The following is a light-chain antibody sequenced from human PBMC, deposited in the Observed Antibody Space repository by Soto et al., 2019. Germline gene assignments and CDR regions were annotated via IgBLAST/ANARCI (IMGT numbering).Light chain of an antibody. CDR3: QHRFNWPRSIT. V-gene: IGKV3-11*01. CDR2: DAS. CDR1: QSVRTY. J-gene: IGKJ5*01. Sequence: EILLTQSPATLSLSPGDGATLSCRASQSVRTYLAWYQQKPGQAPRLLIYDASNRATGIPTRFSGSGSGTDFPLTISSLEPEDFAVYYCQHRFNWPRSITFGQGTRLEIK.